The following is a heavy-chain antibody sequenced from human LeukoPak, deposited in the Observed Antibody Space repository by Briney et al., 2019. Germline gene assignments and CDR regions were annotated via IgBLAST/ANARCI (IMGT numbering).Heavy chain of an antibody. D-gene: IGHD6-13*01. Sequence: GGSLRLSCAASGFTVSSNYMSWVRQAPGKGMEWDSLIYNGGSTYYADSVKGRFTISRDNSKNTLYLQMNSLRAEDTAMYFCARSKPPAVKDYYGLDVWGQGTTVTVS. J-gene: IGHJ6*02. CDR1: GFTVSSNY. CDR3: ARSKPPAVKDYYGLDV. V-gene: IGHV3-66*01. CDR2: IYNGGST.